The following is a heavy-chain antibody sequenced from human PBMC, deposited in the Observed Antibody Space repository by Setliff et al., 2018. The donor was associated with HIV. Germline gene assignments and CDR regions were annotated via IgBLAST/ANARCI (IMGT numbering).Heavy chain of an antibody. CDR3: ATADFPPPSYIWESYRSGAFDI. D-gene: IGHD3-16*02. Sequence: ASETLSLTCSVSGHSIRSGYYWGWIRQPPGKGLEWIGTMYHSGSTYYNPSLQGRVTMFFDTSEDHFSLRLSSVTAADTAVYYCATADFPPPSYIWESYRSGAFDIWGQGTMVTVSS. J-gene: IGHJ3*02. CDR1: GHSIRSGYY. CDR2: MYHSGST. V-gene: IGHV4-38-2*01.